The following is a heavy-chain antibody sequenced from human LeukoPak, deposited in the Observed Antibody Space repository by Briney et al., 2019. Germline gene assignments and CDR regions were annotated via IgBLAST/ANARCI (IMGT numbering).Heavy chain of an antibody. CDR2: ISGTAAST. CDR3: AKICTGYGCNLDY. V-gene: IGHV3-23*01. CDR1: GFPFSTYA. D-gene: IGHD4-23*01. J-gene: IGHJ4*02. Sequence: GGSLRLSCAASGFPFSTYAMSWVRQAPAKGLEWVSTISGTAASTYYADSVKGRFTISRDNSKNTLYLQMNSLRAEDTAVYYCAKICTGYGCNLDYWGQGTLVSVSS.